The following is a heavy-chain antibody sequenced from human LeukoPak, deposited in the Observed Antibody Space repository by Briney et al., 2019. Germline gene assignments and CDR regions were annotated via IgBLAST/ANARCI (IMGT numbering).Heavy chain of an antibody. CDR1: GFTFSSYS. D-gene: IGHD1-26*01. CDR2: ISSSSYI. J-gene: IGHJ4*02. V-gene: IGHV3-21*01. CDR3: ARHRIVFYPHESFDY. Sequence: GGSLRLSCAASGFTFSSYSMNWVRQAPGKGLEWVSSISSSSYIYYADSVKGRFTISRDNAKNSLYLQMNSLRAEDTAVYYCARHRIVFYPHESFDYWGQGTLVTVSS.